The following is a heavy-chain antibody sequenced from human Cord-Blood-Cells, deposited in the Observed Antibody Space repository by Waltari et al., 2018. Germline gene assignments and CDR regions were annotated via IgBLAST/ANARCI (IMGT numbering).Heavy chain of an antibody. CDR1: GFTFGDYA. J-gene: IGHJ4*02. Sequence: EVQLVESGGGLVKPGRSLRLSCTASGFTFGDYAMSWFRQAPGKGREWVGFIRSKAYGGETEYAASVKGRFTISRDDSKSIAYLQMNSLKTEDTAVYYCTRGHGSGSYSTDFDYWGQGTLVTVSS. CDR2: IRSKAYGGET. CDR3: TRGHGSGSYSTDFDY. D-gene: IGHD3-10*01. V-gene: IGHV3-49*05.